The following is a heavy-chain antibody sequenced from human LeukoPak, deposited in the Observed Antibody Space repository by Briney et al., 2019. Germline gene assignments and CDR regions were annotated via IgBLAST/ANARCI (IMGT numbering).Heavy chain of an antibody. D-gene: IGHD1-7*01. Sequence: GGSLRLSCAASGFTFSSYSMNWVRQAPGKGLEWVAFMRYDGTSKSYADSVKGRFTISRDNSKNTLHLQMNSLRPEDTAVYYCAEVMLAYNWNYGNFDYWGQGTLVIVSS. CDR1: GFTFSSYS. CDR2: MRYDGTSK. J-gene: IGHJ4*02. CDR3: AEVMLAYNWNYGNFDY. V-gene: IGHV3-30*02.